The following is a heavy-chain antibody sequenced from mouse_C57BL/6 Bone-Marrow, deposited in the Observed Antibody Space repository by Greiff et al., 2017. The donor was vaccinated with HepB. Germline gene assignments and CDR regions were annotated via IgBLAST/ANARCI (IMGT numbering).Heavy chain of an antibody. CDR2: IYPYNGAS. J-gene: IGHJ1*03. V-gene: IGHV1-31*01. CDR3: ARLYDGYFYWYFDV. Sequence: VQLQQSGPELVKPGASVKISCKASGYSFTGYYMHWVKQSHGNILDWIGYIYPYNGASSYNQKFKGKATLTVDKSSSTAYMELRSLTSEESAVYYCARLYDGYFYWYFDVWGTGTTVTVSS. D-gene: IGHD2-3*01. CDR1: GYSFTGYY.